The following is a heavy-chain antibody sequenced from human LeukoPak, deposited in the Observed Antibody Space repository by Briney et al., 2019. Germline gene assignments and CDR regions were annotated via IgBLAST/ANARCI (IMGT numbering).Heavy chain of an antibody. D-gene: IGHD3-10*01. CDR2: ISGSGGST. Sequence: GGTLRLSCAASGFTFSSYGMNWVRQAPGKGLEWVSAISGSGGSTYYADSVKGRFTISRDNSKNTLYLQMNSLRAEDTAVYYCAKSPGSGSYSYYFDYWGQGTLVTVSS. V-gene: IGHV3-23*01. CDR3: AKSPGSGSYSYYFDY. CDR1: GFTFSSYG. J-gene: IGHJ4*02.